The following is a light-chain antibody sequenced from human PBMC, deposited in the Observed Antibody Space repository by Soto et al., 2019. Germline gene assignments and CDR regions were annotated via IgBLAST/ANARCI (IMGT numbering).Light chain of an antibody. CDR3: QQYNSYSPT. V-gene: IGKV1-5*03. Sequence: IQMTQSPSTLSGSVGDRVTITCRASQTISSWLAWYQQKPGKAPNLLIYKASRLESGVPSRFSGSGSETEFTLTISGLQPGDSATYYCQQYNSYSPTFGQGPRWIS. CDR2: KAS. CDR1: QTISSW. J-gene: IGKJ1*01.